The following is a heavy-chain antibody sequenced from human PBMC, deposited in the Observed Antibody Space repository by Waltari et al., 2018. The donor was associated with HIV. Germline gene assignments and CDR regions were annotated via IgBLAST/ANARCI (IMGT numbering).Heavy chain of an antibody. J-gene: IGHJ6*02. CDR2: ISHSGNT. CDR3: LLEGYFYGMDV. Sequence: QLQLQESGPGLVKPSETLSLTCSVSGASIGSKYYWGWVRQPPGQGLEWIATISHSGNTYYNPSLNNRVTISAYTSKNQFSLKLTSVTATDTAVYYCLLEGYFYGMDVWGPGTTVTVSS. CDR1: GASIGSKYY. D-gene: IGHD1-1*01. V-gene: IGHV4-39*01.